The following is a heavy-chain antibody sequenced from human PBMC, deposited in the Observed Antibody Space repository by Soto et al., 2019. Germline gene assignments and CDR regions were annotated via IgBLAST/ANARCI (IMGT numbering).Heavy chain of an antibody. CDR1: GFTFSDFA. CDR3: AKGRPGVAAAPDY. D-gene: IGHD2-21*01. J-gene: IGHJ4*02. V-gene: IGHV3-23*01. Sequence: EVQLLESGGGSVHPGESLRLSCGASGFTFSDFAMAWVRQAPGKGLEWVSSASGSGSGTYYADSVKGRFTISRDNSKNTLFLHMTNLRAGDTALYFCAKGRPGVAAAPDYWGEGTLVTVSS. CDR2: ASGSGSGT.